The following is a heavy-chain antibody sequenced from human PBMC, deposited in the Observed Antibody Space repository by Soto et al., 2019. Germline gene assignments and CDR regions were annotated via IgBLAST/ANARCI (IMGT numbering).Heavy chain of an antibody. CDR2: IYPGDSDT. Sequence: GESLKSSCHGSGYSLASYWIGWVRQMPGKDLEWMGIIYPGDSDTRYSPSFQGQVTISADKSLRTAYLQWTSLKASDTALYYCARTRSFTLGFYYDGMDVWGRGTTVTVSS. CDR3: ARTRSFTLGFYYDGMDV. D-gene: IGHD6-6*01. J-gene: IGHJ6*02. V-gene: IGHV5-51*01. CDR1: GYSLASYW.